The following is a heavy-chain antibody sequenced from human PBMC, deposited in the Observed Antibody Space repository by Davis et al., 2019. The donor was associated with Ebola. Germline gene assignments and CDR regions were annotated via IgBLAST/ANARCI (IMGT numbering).Heavy chain of an antibody. D-gene: IGHD5-12*01. CDR3: AKLVATIYRYFDY. CDR1: GFTFSNYA. J-gene: IGHJ4*02. CDR2: VRGTGSKT. Sequence: GESLKISCVASGFTFSNYAMNWVRQAPGKGLEWVSTVRGTGSKTYYADSVKGRFTISRDKSKNTLYLQMNSLRAEDTAVYYCAKLVATIYRYFDYWGQGTLVTVSS. V-gene: IGHV3-23*01.